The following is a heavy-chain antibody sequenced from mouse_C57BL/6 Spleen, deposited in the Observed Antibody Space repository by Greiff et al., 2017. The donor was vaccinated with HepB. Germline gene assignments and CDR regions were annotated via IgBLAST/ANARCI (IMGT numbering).Heavy chain of an antibody. V-gene: IGHV1-53*01. D-gene: IGHD2-4*01. CDR2: INPSNGGT. J-gene: IGHJ4*01. CDR3: ARETMITTRNRYYYAMDY. CDR1: GYTFTSYW. Sequence: QVQLQQPGTELVKPGASVKLSCKASGYTFTSYWMHWVKQRPGQGLEWIGNINPSNGGTNYNEKFKSKATLTVDKSSSTAYMQLSSLTSEDSAVYYCARETMITTRNRYYYAMDYWGQGTSVTVSS.